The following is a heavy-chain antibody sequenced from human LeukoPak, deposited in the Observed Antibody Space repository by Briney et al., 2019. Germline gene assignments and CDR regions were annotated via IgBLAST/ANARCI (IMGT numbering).Heavy chain of an antibody. Sequence: SGGSLRLSCAASGFTFSDYYMSWIRQAPGKGLEWVSYISSSGSTIYYADSVKGRFTISRDNAKNSLYLQMNSLRAEDTAVYYCARSGIKMVRGVIIKSPYHMDVWGKGTTVTVSS. CDR2: ISSSGSTI. CDR3: ARSGIKMVRGVIIKSPYHMDV. CDR1: GFTFSDYY. V-gene: IGHV3-11*04. J-gene: IGHJ6*03. D-gene: IGHD3-10*01.